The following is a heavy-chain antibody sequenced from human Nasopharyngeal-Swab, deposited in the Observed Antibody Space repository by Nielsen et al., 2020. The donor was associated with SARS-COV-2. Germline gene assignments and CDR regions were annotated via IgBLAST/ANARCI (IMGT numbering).Heavy chain of an antibody. CDR3: ARDTGDCSGGSCYPGRFDP. CDR2: INAGNGNT. V-gene: IGHV1-3*01. J-gene: IGHJ5*02. Sequence: ARQAPGHGPEWMGWINAGNGNTKYSQKFQGRVTITRDTSASTAYMELSSLRSEDTAVYYCARDTGDCSGGSCYPGRFDPWGQGTLVTVSS. D-gene: IGHD2-15*01.